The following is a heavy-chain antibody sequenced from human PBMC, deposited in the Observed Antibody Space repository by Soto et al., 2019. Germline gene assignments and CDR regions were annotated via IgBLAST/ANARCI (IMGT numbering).Heavy chain of an antibody. D-gene: IGHD2-21*02. V-gene: IGHV1-18*01. CDR3: ARDRVVVTAIRYYGMDV. CDR2: ISAYNGNT. J-gene: IGHJ6*02. Sequence: ASVKVSCKASGYTFTSYGISWVRKAHGQGLEWMGWISAYNGNTNYAQKLQGRVTMTTDTSSSTAYMELSSLRSEDTAVYYCARDRVVVTAIRYYGMDVWGQGTTVTVSS. CDR1: GYTFTSYG.